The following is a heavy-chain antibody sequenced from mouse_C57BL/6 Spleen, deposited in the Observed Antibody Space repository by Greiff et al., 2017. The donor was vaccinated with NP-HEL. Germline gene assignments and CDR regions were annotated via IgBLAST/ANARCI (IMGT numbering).Heavy chain of an antibody. D-gene: IGHD1-1*01. CDR3: TRDYYGSLAY. V-gene: IGHV1-15*01. J-gene: IGHJ3*01. CDR1: GYTFTDYE. CDR2: IDPETGGT. Sequence: LVESGAELVRPGASVTLSCKASGYTFTDYEMHWVKQTPVHGLEWIGAIDPETGGTAYNQKFKGKAILTADKSSSTAYMELRSLTSEDSAVYYCTRDYYGSLAYWGQGTLVTVSA.